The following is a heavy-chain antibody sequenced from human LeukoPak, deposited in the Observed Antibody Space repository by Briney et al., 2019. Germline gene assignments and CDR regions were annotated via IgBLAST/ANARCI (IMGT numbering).Heavy chain of an antibody. CDR3: AREGSSSSNWFDP. CDR1: GGSLSSYY. CDR2: ISYSGST. J-gene: IGHJ5*02. Sequence: SETLSLTCTVSGGSLSSYYWSWIRQPPGKGLEWIGYISYSGSTNYNPSLKSRVTISVDTSKNQFSLKLSSVTAADTAVYYCAREGSSSSNWFDPWGQGTLVTVSS. D-gene: IGHD6-13*01. V-gene: IGHV4-59*01.